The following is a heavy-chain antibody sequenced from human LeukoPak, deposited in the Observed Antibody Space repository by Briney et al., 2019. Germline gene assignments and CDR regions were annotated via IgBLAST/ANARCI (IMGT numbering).Heavy chain of an antibody. CDR3: ARRLIVVVPAAGNWFDP. CDR1: GGSFSGYY. Sequence: SETLSLTCAVYGGSFSGYYWSWIRQPPGKGLEWIGEINHSGSTNYNPSLKSRVTISVDTSKNQFSLKLSSVTAADTAVYYCARRLIVVVPAAGNWFDPWGQGTLVTVSS. J-gene: IGHJ5*02. V-gene: IGHV4-34*01. CDR2: INHSGST. D-gene: IGHD2-2*01.